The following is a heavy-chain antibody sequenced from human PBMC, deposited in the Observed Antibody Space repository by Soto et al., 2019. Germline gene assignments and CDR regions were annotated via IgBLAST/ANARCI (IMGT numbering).Heavy chain of an antibody. J-gene: IGHJ4*02. Sequence: QSXGSRRLSCAAAGFNFSNYDMSWVRQAPGKGLEWVSLISATGGGTYYADSVKGRFTISRDNSHNTLYLQVHSLTAEDTAVYYCAKDRRAGGNSAFYFDFWGQGTQVTVSS. CDR1: GFNFSNYD. CDR3: AKDRRAGGNSAFYFDF. D-gene: IGHD3-16*01. V-gene: IGHV3-23*01. CDR2: ISATGGGT.